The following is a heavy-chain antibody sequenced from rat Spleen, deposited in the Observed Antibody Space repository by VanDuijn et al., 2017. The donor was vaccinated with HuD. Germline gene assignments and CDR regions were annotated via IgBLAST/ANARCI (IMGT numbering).Heavy chain of an antibody. CDR1: GLSITSSYR. CDR2: INSAGST. V-gene: IGHV3-3*01. CDR3: ARSMESSYICFDY. Sequence: EVQLQESGPGPVKVSESLSLTCSVTGLSITSSYRWNWIRKFPGNELEWMGYINSAGSTNFNPSLKSRISITEDTSKNQFFLQVNSVTTEDTATYYCARSMESSYICFDYWGQGVMVTVSS. D-gene: IGHD1-2*01. J-gene: IGHJ2*01.